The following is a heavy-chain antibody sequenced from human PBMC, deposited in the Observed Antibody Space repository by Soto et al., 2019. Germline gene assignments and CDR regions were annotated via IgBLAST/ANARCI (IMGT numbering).Heavy chain of an antibody. J-gene: IGHJ4*02. Sequence: GGSLRLSCAASGFTFSSYWMSWVRQAPGKGLEWVANIKQDGSEKYYVDSVKGRFTISRDNAKNSLYLQMNSLRAEDTAVYYCARESIAAAPYFDYWGQGTLVTVSS. CDR3: ARESIAAAPYFDY. V-gene: IGHV3-7*01. CDR1: GFTFSSYW. D-gene: IGHD6-13*01. CDR2: IKQDGSEK.